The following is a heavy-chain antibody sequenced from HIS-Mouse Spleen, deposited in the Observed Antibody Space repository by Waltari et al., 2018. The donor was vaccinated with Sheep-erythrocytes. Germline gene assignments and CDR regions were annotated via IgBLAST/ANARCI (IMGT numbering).Heavy chain of an antibody. CDR2: IYYSGST. J-gene: IGHJ3*02. D-gene: IGHD1-26*01. CDR3: ARESGAGSYYNVRDAFDI. CDR1: GGSISSSSYY. Sequence: QLQLQESGPGLVKPSETLSLTCTVPGGSISSSSYYCGWIRQPPGKGLEWIGSIYYSGSTYYNPSLKSRVTISVDTSKNQFSLKLSSVTAADTAVYYCARESGAGSYYNVRDAFDIWGQGTMVTVSS. V-gene: IGHV4-39*07.